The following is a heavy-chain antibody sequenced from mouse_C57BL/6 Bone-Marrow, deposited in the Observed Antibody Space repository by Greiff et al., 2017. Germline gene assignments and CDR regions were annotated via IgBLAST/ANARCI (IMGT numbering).Heavy chain of an antibody. D-gene: IGHD1-1*01. Sequence: VQLQQPGAELVKPGASVKLSCKASGYTFTSYWMHWVKQRPGQGLEWIGMIHPNSGSTNYNEKFKSKATLTVDKSASTAYMQLSSLTSEDSAVYYCARDGSRYFDVWGTGTTVTVSS. V-gene: IGHV1-64*01. J-gene: IGHJ1*03. CDR1: GYTFTSYW. CDR3: ARDGSRYFDV. CDR2: IHPNSGST.